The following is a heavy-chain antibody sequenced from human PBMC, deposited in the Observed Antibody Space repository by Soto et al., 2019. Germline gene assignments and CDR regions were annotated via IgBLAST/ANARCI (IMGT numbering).Heavy chain of an antibody. V-gene: IGHV1-18*01. D-gene: IGHD1-20*01. CDR3: ARVGGAQYNCNHLLFAY. Sequence: ASVKVSCKASGYTFTSYGISWVRQAPGQGLEWMGWISAYNGNTNYAQKLQGRVTMTTDTSTSTAYMELRSLRSDDTAVYYCARVGGAQYNCNHLLFAYWGQGTLVTVSS. CDR2: ISAYNGNT. J-gene: IGHJ4*02. CDR1: GYTFTSYG.